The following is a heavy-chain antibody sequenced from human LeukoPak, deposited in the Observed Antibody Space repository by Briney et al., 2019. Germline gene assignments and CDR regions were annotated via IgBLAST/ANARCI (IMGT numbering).Heavy chain of an antibody. J-gene: IGHJ2*01. V-gene: IGHV3-13*01. CDR3: AREYCGGDCYLEHFDL. D-gene: IGHD2-21*02. CDR2: IGTGGDT. CDR1: GFTFSSSD. Sequence: GGSLRLSCAASGFTFSSSDFHWVRHSTTRGLEWVAAIGTGGDTYYPGSVRGRFSISRENAKNSLYLQMNSLRAEDTAVYYCAREYCGGDCYLEHFDLWGRGTLVTVSS.